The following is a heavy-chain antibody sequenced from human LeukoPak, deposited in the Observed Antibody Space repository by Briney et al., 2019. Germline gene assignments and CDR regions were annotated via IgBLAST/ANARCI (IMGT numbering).Heavy chain of an antibody. J-gene: IGHJ4*02. D-gene: IGHD1-1*01. CDR2: IFYSGTT. CDR1: GGSISSSSYY. V-gene: IGHV4-39*01. Sequence: PSETLSLTCTVSGGSISSSSYYWGWIRQPPGKGLEWIGSIFYSGTTYYNPSLRSRVTISEDSSKNQFSLKLSSVTAADTAVYYCARQWKDFDYWGQGTLVTVSS. CDR3: ARQWKDFDY.